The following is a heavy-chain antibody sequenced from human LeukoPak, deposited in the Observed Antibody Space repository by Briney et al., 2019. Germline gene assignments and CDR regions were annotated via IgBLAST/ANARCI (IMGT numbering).Heavy chain of an antibody. V-gene: IGHV4-39*01. CDR1: GGSISSSSYY. J-gene: IGHJ6*02. D-gene: IGHD3-9*01. Sequence: SETLSLTCTASGGSISSSSYYWGWIRQPPGKGLEWIGSIYYSGSTYYNPSLKSRVTISVDTSKNQFSLKLSSVTAADTAVYYCARQGRQHYDIDPAVNGMDVWGQGTTVTVSS. CDR2: IYYSGST. CDR3: ARQGRQHYDIDPAVNGMDV.